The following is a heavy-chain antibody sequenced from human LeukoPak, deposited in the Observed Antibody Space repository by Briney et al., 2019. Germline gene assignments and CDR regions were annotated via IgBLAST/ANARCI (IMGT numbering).Heavy chain of an antibody. CDR3: ARDRYSIDY. Sequence: GGSLRLSCAVSGFTFGDYYMSWIRQAPGKGLEWVSYISSSGRTIYYADSVKGRFTFSRDNAKNSLYLQMNSLSAEDTAVYYCARDRYSIDYWGQGTLVTVSS. J-gene: IGHJ4*02. D-gene: IGHD6-13*01. CDR2: ISSSGRTI. CDR1: GFTFGDYY. V-gene: IGHV3-11*01.